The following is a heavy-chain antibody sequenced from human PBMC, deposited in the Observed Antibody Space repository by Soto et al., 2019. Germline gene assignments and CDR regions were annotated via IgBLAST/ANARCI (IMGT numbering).Heavy chain of an antibody. D-gene: IGHD3-3*01. J-gene: IGHJ6*02. CDR3: WNYDFWSGYEYYYYYYGMDV. CDR2: IKSKTDGGTT. V-gene: IGHV3-15*07. Sequence: GGSLRLSCAASGFTFSNAWMNWVRQAPGKGLEWVGRIKSKTDGGTTDYAAPVKGRFTISRDDSKNTRYLQMNSLKTEDTAVYYCWNYDFWSGYEYYYYYYGMDVWGQGTTVTVSS. CDR1: GFTFSNAW.